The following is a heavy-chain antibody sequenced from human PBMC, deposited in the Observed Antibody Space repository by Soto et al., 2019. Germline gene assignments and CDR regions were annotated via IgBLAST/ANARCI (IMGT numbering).Heavy chain of an antibody. CDR3: ARRQGYCSGGSCGWFDP. CDR1: GGSISSSSYY. V-gene: IGHV4-39*01. Sequence: PSETLSLTCTVSGGSISSSSYYWGWIRQPPGKGLEWIGSIYYSGSTYYNPSLKSRVTISVDTSKNQFSLKLSSVTAADTAVYYCARRQGYCSGGSCGWFDPWGQGTLVTVSS. J-gene: IGHJ5*02. D-gene: IGHD2-15*01. CDR2: IYYSGST.